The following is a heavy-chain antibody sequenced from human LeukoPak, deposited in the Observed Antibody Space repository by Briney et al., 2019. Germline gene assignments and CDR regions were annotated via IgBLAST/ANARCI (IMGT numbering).Heavy chain of an antibody. Sequence: SETLSLTCTVSGGSISSGDYYWSWIRQPPGKGLEWIGYIYYSGSTYYNPSLKSRVTISVDTSKNQFSLKLSSVTAVDTAVYYCARAVGGYHFDYWGQGTLVTGSS. J-gene: IGHJ4*02. CDR3: ARAVGGYHFDY. CDR2: IYYSGST. CDR1: GGSISSGDYY. V-gene: IGHV4-30-4*01. D-gene: IGHD3-16*01.